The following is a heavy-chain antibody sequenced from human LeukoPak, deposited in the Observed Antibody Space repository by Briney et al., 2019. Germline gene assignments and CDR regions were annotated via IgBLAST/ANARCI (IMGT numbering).Heavy chain of an antibody. V-gene: IGHV6-1*01. Sequence: SQTLSLTCAISGDSVSSNSAAWNWIRQSPSRGLEWLGRTYYRSKWYNDYAVSVKSRITINPDTSKNQFSLQLNSVTPEDTAVYYCARTYYYGSGSYYNFPSLSPRLFDYWGQGTLVTVSS. D-gene: IGHD3-10*01. J-gene: IGHJ4*02. CDR1: GDSVSSNSAA. CDR3: ARTYYYGSGSYYNFPSLSPRLFDY. CDR2: TYYRSKWYN.